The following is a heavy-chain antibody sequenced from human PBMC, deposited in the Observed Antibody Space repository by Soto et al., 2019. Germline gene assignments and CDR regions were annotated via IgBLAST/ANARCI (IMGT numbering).Heavy chain of an antibody. Sequence: SETLSLTCTVSGCSISSYYWSWIRQPPGKGLEWIGYIYYSGSTNYNPSLKSRVTISVDTSKNQFSLKLSSVTAADTAVYYCASSVHCSGGSCYGQWGQGTLVTVS. D-gene: IGHD2-15*01. J-gene: IGHJ4*02. CDR2: IYYSGST. V-gene: IGHV4-59*08. CDR1: GCSISSYY. CDR3: ASSVHCSGGSCYGQ.